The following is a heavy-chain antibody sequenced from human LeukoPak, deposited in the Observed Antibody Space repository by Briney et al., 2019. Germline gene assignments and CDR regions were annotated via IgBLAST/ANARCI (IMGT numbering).Heavy chain of an antibody. CDR2: IKQDGREK. V-gene: IGHV3-7*05. CDR1: GFNFNNYY. CDR3: ARDTSGYDPF. Sequence: GGSLRLSCAASGFNFNNYYMSWVRQAPGKGLEWVANIKQDGREKNYVDSVRGRFTISRDNAKNSVYLQLNSLRVEDTAVYYCARDTSGYDPFWGQGTRVTVSS. J-gene: IGHJ4*02. D-gene: IGHD5-12*01.